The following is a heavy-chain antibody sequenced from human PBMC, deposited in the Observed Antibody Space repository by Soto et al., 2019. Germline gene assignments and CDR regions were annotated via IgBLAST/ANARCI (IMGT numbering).Heavy chain of an antibody. CDR3: ARTLITMVRGAPPYGMDV. CDR1: GFTFSSYD. CDR2: IGTAGDT. J-gene: IGHJ6*02. D-gene: IGHD3-10*01. Sequence: LRLSCADSGFTFSSYDMHWVRQATGKGLEWISAIGTAGDTYYPGSVKGRFTISRENAKNSLYLQMNSLRAEDTAVYYCARTLITMVRGAPPYGMDVWGQGTTVTVSS. V-gene: IGHV3-13*01.